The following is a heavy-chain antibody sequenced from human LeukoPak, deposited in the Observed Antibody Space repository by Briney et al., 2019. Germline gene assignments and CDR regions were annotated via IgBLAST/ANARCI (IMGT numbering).Heavy chain of an antibody. CDR2: IRYDGSKK. J-gene: IGHJ4*02. D-gene: IGHD3-9*01. CDR3: AKDSKIVPPDFDWLKKVRRMGGYFDC. CDR1: GFTFSSYG. V-gene: IGHV3-30*02. Sequence: GGSLRLSCAASGFTFSSYGMHWVRQAPGKGLEWVAFIRYDGSKKYYADSVKGRFIISRDNSKNTLYLQMNSLGAEDTAIYYCAKDSKIVPPDFDWLKKVRRMGGYFDCWGQGTLVSVSS.